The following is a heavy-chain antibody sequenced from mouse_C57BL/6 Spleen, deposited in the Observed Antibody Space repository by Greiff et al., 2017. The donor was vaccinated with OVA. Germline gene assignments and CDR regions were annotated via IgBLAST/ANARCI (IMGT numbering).Heavy chain of an antibody. J-gene: IGHJ3*01. CDR3: ASTIYYGYDGGYAY. Sequence: EVQLQQSGPELVKPGASVKISCKASGYTFTDYYMNWVKQSHGQSLEWIGDINPNNGGTSYNQKFKGKATLTVDKSSSTAYMELRSLTSEDSAVYYCASTIYYGYDGGYAYWGQGTLVTVSA. CDR1: GYTFTDYY. V-gene: IGHV1-26*01. CDR2: INPNNGGT. D-gene: IGHD2-2*01.